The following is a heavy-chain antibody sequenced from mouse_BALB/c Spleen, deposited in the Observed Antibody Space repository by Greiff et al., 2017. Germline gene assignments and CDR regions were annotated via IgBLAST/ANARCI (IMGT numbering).Heavy chain of an antibody. CDR2: INPSNGRT. CDR3: ARGGPHYAMDY. V-gene: IGHV1S81*02. Sequence: VQLQQPGAELVKPGASVKLSCKASGYTFTSYWMHWVKQRPGQGLEWIGEINPSNGRTNYNEKFKSKATLTVDKSSSTAYMQLSSLTSEDSAVYYCARGGPHYAMDYWGQGTSVTVSS. J-gene: IGHJ4*01. CDR1: GYTFTSYW.